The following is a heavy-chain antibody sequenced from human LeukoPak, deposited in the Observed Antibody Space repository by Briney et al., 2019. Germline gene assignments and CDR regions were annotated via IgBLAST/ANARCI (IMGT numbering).Heavy chain of an antibody. CDR2: INHSGST. CDR3: ARGLGIFGVSWFDP. D-gene: IGHD3-3*01. V-gene: IGHV4-34*01. Sequence: SETLSLTCTVYGESFSGYYWSWIRQPPGKGLEWIGEINHSGSTNYNPPLKSRVTISVDTSKNQFSLKLTSVTAADTAVYYCARGLGIFGVSWFDPWGQGTLVTVSS. CDR1: GESFSGYY. J-gene: IGHJ5*02.